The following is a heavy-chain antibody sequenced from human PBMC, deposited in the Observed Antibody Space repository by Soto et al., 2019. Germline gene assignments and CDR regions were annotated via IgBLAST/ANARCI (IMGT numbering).Heavy chain of an antibody. D-gene: IGHD3-22*01. CDR1: GFTFSSYA. J-gene: IGHJ5*02. V-gene: IGHV3-30-3*01. CDR2: ISYDGSNK. CDR3: ARGYYDSSGYPWFDP. Sequence: GGSLRLSCAASGFTFSSYAMHWVRQAPGKGLEWVAVISYDGSNKYYADSVKGRFTISRDNSKNTLYLQMNSLRAEDTAVYYCARGYYDSSGYPWFDPWGQGTLVTVSS.